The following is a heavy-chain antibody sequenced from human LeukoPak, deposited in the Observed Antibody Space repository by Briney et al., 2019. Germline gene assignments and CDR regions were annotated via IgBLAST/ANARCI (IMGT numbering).Heavy chain of an antibody. CDR3: ARDLGVVVPAAIFDP. D-gene: IGHD2-2*01. Sequence: PSETLSLTCTVSGGSISSYYWSWIRHPPGKGLEWNGYIYYSGSTNYNPSLKSRVTISVDTSKNQFSLKLSSVTAADTAVYYCARDLGVVVPAAIFDPWGKGTLVTVSS. V-gene: IGHV4-59*12. CDR2: IYYSGST. CDR1: GGSISSYY. J-gene: IGHJ5*02.